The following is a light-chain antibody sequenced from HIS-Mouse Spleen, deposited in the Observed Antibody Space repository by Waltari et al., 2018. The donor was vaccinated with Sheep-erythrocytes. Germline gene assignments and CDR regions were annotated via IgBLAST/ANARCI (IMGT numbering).Light chain of an antibody. CDR2: DGS. Sequence: QSALTQPASVSGSPGQSITIPCTGTSSYVGSYNLFSCYQHHPGKAPKLMIYDGSKRPSGVSNRFSGSKSGNTASLTISGLQAEDEADYYCRSYAGSSTWVFGGGTKLTVL. CDR1: SSYVGSYNL. CDR3: RSYAGSSTWV. J-gene: IGLJ3*02. V-gene: IGLV2-23*01.